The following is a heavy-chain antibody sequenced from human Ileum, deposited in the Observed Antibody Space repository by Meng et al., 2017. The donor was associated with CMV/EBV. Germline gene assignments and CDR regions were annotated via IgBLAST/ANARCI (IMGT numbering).Heavy chain of an antibody. D-gene: IGHD4-23*01. Sequence: EVQLLESGGGLIHPGGSLRLSCAASGFTFSSFAMSWVRQAPGKGLGWVSSISGSGDRTYYADSVKGRFTLSRDNSKSTMYLEINSLEADDTAVDYCARDQGVGGAWGQGTLVTVSS. CDR1: GFTFSSFA. CDR2: ISGSGDRT. J-gene: IGHJ5*02. V-gene: IGHV3-23*01. CDR3: ARDQGVGGA.